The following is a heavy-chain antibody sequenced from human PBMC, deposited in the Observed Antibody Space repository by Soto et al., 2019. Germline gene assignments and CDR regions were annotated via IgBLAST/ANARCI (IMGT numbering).Heavy chain of an antibody. CDR1: GFTVSYYS. Sequence: GGSLRLSCTASGFTVSYYSVNWVRQAPGKGLEWISYISSAGDLILYADSVKGRFTIARDIAKSSLYLQMDSLRDEDSAVYYCATWAIAVGGEGFWGQGTLVTVS. V-gene: IGHV3-48*02. CDR3: ATWAIAVGGEGF. CDR2: ISSAGDLI. J-gene: IGHJ4*02. D-gene: IGHD2-21*01.